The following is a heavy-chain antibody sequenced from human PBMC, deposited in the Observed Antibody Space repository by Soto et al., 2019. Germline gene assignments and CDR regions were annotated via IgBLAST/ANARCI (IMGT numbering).Heavy chain of an antibody. Sequence: QVQLVQSGAEVKKPGSSVKVSCKASGGTFSSYAISWVRQAPGQGLEWMGGIIPIFGTANYAQKFQGRVTITADESTSTAYMELSRLRSEDPAMYYCARGESIASFWFDYWGQGTLVTVSS. J-gene: IGHJ4*02. CDR1: GGTFSSYA. CDR2: IIPIFGTA. CDR3: ARGESIASFWFDY. D-gene: IGHD6-6*01. V-gene: IGHV1-69*12.